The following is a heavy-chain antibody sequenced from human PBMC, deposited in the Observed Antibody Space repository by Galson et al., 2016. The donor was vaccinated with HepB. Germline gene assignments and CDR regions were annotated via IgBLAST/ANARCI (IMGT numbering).Heavy chain of an antibody. V-gene: IGHV4-34*01. CDR2: INHRGST. Sequence: LRLSCAASGFTVSSNYMSWVRQAPGKGLEWIGEINHRGSTNCNPSLKSRVTISVDTSKKQFSLKLTSVTAADTAVYFCARGSAISIFGVVRSGNWFDPWGQGTLVTVSS. J-gene: IGHJ5*02. CDR1: GFTVSSNY. CDR3: ARGSAISIFGVVRSGNWFDP. D-gene: IGHD3-3*01.